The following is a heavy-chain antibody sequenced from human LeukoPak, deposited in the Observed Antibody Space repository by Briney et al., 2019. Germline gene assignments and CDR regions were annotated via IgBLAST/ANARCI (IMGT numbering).Heavy chain of an antibody. D-gene: IGHD6-19*01. CDR2: IYYSGST. V-gene: IGHV4-61*08. J-gene: IGHJ6*02. CDR1: GVSVNSGDSF. Sequence: SDTLSLTCTVSGVSVNSGDSFWSWIRQPPGKGLEWIGNIYYSGSTNYNPSLQSRVTVPIDTSKNQFSLKVRSVTPADTAVYYCARKLGIAVGDYYYYGLDVWGQGTTVTVSS. CDR3: ARKLGIAVGDYYYYGLDV.